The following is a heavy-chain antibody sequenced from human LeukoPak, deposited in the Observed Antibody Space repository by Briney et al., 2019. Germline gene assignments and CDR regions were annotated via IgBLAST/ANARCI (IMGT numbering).Heavy chain of an antibody. CDR1: GFTFSSYV. V-gene: IGHV3-23*01. J-gene: IGHJ4*02. CDR2: ISGSGDST. Sequence: PGRSLRLSRAASGFTFSSYVMSWVRQAPGKGLEWVSVISGSGDSTYYADSVKGRFTISRDNSKNTLYLQMDSLRAEDTAVYYCARGDRNSGWSVWGQGTLVTVSS. D-gene: IGHD5-12*01. CDR3: ARGDRNSGWSV.